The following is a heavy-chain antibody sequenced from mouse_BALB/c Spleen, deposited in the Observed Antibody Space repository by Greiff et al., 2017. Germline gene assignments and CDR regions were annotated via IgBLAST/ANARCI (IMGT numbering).Heavy chain of an antibody. J-gene: IGHJ2*01. CDR2: ISYDGSN. Sequence: EVKLQESGPGLVKPSQSLSLTCSVTGYSITSGYYWNWIRQFPGNKLEWMGYISYDGSNNYNPSLKNRISITRDTSKNQFFLKLNSVTTEDTATYYCAKEGRVRQIDYWGQGTTLTVSS. CDR1: GYSITSGYY. V-gene: IGHV3-6*02. CDR3: AKEGRVRQIDY. D-gene: IGHD2-14*01.